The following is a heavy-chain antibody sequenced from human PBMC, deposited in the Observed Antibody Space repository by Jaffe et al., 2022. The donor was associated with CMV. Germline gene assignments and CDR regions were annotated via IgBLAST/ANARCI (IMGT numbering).Heavy chain of an antibody. J-gene: IGHJ4*02. CDR3: ASTYYDSSGYLLLGSPGFDY. CDR1: GYTFTSYD. D-gene: IGHD3-22*01. V-gene: IGHV1-8*01. Sequence: QVQLVQSGAEVKKPGASVKVSCKASGYTFTSYDINWVRQATGQGLEWMGWMNPNSGNTGYAQKFQGRVTMTRNTSISTAYMELSSLRSEDTAVYYCASTYYDSSGYLLLGSPGFDYWGQGTLVTVSS. CDR2: MNPNSGNT.